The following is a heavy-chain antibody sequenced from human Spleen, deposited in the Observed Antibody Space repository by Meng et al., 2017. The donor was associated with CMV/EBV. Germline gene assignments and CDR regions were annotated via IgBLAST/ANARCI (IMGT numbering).Heavy chain of an antibody. D-gene: IGHD6-6*01. J-gene: IGHJ4*02. CDR3: AKVGEGLAGRQVGDYFDY. Sequence: GGSLRLSCAAPGFTFHDYAMHWVRQAPGKGLEWVSGISRNSGSIVYADSVKGRFTISRDNAKNSLYLHMNSLRAEDTALYYCAKVGEGLAGRQVGDYFDYWGQGTLVTVSS. CDR2: ISRNSGSI. V-gene: IGHV3-9*01. CDR1: GFTFHDYA.